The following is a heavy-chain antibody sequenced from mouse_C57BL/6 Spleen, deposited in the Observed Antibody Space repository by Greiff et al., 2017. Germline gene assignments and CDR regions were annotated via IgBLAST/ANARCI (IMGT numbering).Heavy chain of an antibody. Sequence: VQLQQSGAELVRPGTSVKVSCKASGYAFTNYLIEWVKQRPGQGLEWIGVINPGSGGTNYNEKFKGKATLTAAKSSSTAYMQLSSLTSEDSAVYFCARSGDIYYFDYWGQGTTLTVSS. CDR1: GYAFTNYL. CDR3: ARSGDIYYFDY. V-gene: IGHV1-54*01. CDR2: INPGSGGT. D-gene: IGHD3-1*01. J-gene: IGHJ2*01.